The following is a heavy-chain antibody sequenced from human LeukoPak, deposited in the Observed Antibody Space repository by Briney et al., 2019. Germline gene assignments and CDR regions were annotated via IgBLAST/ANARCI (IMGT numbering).Heavy chain of an antibody. Sequence: SEALSLTCTVSGGSISSDNYYWSWIRHHPRKGREWIGYIYYNGATYDNPALQSRVTISIDPSNNQFSLKLISVTAADTAVYYCARDRIAATGLTFDYWGPGTLVTVST. CDR3: ARDRIAATGLTFDY. CDR1: GGSISSDNYY. J-gene: IGHJ4*02. D-gene: IGHD6-13*01. CDR2: IYYNGAT. V-gene: IGHV4-30-4*01.